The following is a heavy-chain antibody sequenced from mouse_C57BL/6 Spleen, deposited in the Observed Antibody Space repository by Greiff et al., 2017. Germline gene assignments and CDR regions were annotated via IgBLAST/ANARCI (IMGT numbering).Heavy chain of an antibody. D-gene: IGHD2-5*01. CDR2: INPNNGGT. J-gene: IGHJ4*01. V-gene: IGHV1-26*01. Sequence: EVQLQQSGPELVKPGASVKISCKASGYTFTDYYMNWVKQSHGKSLEWIGDINPNNGGTSYNQKFKGKATLTVDKSSSTAYMELRSLTSEDSAVYYCAGHSNGDYYAMDYWGQGTSVTVSS. CDR3: AGHSNGDYYAMDY. CDR1: GYTFTDYY.